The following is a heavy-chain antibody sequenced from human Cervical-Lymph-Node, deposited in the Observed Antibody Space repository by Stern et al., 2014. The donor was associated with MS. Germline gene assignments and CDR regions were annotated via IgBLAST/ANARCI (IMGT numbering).Heavy chain of an antibody. J-gene: IGHJ4*02. D-gene: IGHD3-10*01. V-gene: IGHV3-33*01. CDR3: ARGGRYYSIDY. Sequence: QVQLVESGGGVVQPGRSLRLSCVASGFTFSSFGMHWVRQAPGKGLEWVSVIWYDGSKTYYGDSVKGRFIISRDNSNNTLYLQMNNLRAEDTAVYYCARGGRYYSIDYWGQGALVTVSS. CDR2: IWYDGSKT. CDR1: GFTFSSFG.